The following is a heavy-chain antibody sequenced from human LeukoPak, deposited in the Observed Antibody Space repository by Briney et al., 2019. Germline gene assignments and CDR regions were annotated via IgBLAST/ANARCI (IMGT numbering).Heavy chain of an antibody. V-gene: IGHV4-39*01. D-gene: IGHD2-2*01. CDR3: ARRIVVVPAAMGDYFDY. CDR2: VYYSGST. J-gene: IGHJ4*02. Sequence: PSETLSLTCTVPGGSISSSSYYWGWIRQPPGKGLDWIGSVYYSGSTYYNPSLKSRVTISVDTSKNQFSLKLSSVTAADTAVYYCARRIVVVPAAMGDYFDYWGQGTLVTVSS. CDR1: GGSISSSSYY.